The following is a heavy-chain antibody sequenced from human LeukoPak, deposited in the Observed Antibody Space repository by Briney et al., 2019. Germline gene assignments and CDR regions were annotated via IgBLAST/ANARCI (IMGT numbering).Heavy chain of an antibody. CDR1: GGTFSSYA. D-gene: IGHD3-22*01. J-gene: IGHJ4*02. Sequence: ASVKVSCKASGGTFSSYAISWVRQAPGQGLEWMGRIIPILGIANYARKFQGRVTITADKSTSTAYMELSSLRSEDTAVYYCARGYYYDSSGYYSAPGYWGQGTLVTVSS. V-gene: IGHV1-69*04. CDR3: ARGYYYDSSGYYSAPGY. CDR2: IIPILGIA.